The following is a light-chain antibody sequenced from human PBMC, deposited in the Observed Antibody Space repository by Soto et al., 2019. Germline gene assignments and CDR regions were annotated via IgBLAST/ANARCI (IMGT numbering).Light chain of an antibody. Sequence: DIQMTQYPSSVSGSVGDRVTITGRASQDITRWLAWYQQKPGKAPKLLIYGASSLQSGVPSRFSGSGSETDFTLTISSLQPEDSATYYCQQTNTFPLTFGGGTKVDI. CDR1: QDITRW. V-gene: IGKV1-12*01. J-gene: IGKJ4*01. CDR3: QQTNTFPLT. CDR2: GAS.